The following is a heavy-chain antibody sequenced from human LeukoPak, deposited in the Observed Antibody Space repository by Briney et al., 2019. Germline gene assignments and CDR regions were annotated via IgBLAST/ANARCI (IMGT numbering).Heavy chain of an antibody. D-gene: IGHD6-19*01. CDR1: GGSFSGYY. V-gene: IGHV4-59*01. J-gene: IGHJ4*02. CDR2: IYYSGST. CDR3: ARVSTTQWLVRDYFDY. Sequence: SETLSLTCAVYGGSFSGYYWSWIRQPPGKGLEWIGYIYYSGSTNYNPSLKSRVTISVDTSKNQFSLKLRSVTAADTAVYYCARVSTTQWLVRDYFDYWGQGTLVTVSS.